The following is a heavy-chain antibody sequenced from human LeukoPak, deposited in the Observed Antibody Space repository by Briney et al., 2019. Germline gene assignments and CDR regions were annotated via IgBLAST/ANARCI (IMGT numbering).Heavy chain of an antibody. D-gene: IGHD6-13*01. V-gene: IGHV1-69*13. Sequence: SVKVSCKASGYTFTSYYMHWVRQAPGQGLEWMGGIIPIFGTANYAQKFQGRVTITADESTSTAYMELSSLRSEDTAVYYCAREEGSSWYYYWGQGTLVTVSS. CDR1: GYTFTSYY. CDR2: IIPIFGTA. CDR3: AREEGSSWYYY. J-gene: IGHJ4*02.